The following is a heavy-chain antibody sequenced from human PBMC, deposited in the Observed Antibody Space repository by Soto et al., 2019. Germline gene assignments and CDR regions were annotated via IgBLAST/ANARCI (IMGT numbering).Heavy chain of an antibody. J-gene: IGHJ4*02. CDR2: IYYSGST. CDR1: GGSISSGGYY. CDR3: ARESYSRSPSFDY. Sequence: SETLSLTCTVSGGSISSGGYYWSWIRQHPGKGLEWIGYIYYSGSTYYNPSLKSRVTISVDTSKNQFSLKLSSVTAADTAVYYCARESYSRSPSFDYWGQGTPVTVYS. V-gene: IGHV4-31*03. D-gene: IGHD6-13*01.